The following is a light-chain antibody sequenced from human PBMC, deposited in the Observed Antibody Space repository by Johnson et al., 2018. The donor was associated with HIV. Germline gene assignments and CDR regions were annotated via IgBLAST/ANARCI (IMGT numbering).Light chain of an antibody. CDR3: GTLDSSLMAFV. J-gene: IGLJ1*01. CDR1: SSNIGNNY. Sequence: QSVLTQPPSVSAAPGQKVTISCSGSSSNIGNNYVSWYQQLPGTAPKLLIYGNDKRPSDIPDRFSGSKSGTSATLSINGLQHGDEADYYCGTLDSSLMAFVFGTGTKVTVL. CDR2: GND. V-gene: IGLV1-51*01.